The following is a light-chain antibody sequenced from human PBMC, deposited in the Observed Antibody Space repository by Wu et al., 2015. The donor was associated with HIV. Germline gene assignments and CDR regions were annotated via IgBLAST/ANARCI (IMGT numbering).Light chain of an antibody. CDR2: DAS. Sequence: AIQLTQSPSSLSASVGDRVTITCRASQGISSALAWYQQKPGKAPQLLIYDASSLQSGVPSRFSGSGSGTDFTLTISSLQPEDFATYYCQQANSFPFTFGPGTKVDIK. CDR1: QGISSA. J-gene: IGKJ3*01. CDR3: QQANSFPFT. V-gene: IGKV1-13*02.